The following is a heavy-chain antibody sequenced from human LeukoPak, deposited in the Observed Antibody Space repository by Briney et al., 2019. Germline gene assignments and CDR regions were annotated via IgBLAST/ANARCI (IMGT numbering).Heavy chain of an antibody. D-gene: IGHD1-14*01. CDR1: GFTFNDYY. J-gene: IGHJ4*02. CDR3: ARDWSNSDVGKTGDY. V-gene: IGHV3-7*01. Sequence: GGSLRLSCATSGFTFNDYYMSWVRQAPGKGLEWVAKIEKDGGVQVYVDSVKGRFAISRDNAKNSLYLQMNSLRVVDTAVYYCARDWSNSDVGKTGDYWGQGTLVTVSS. CDR2: IEKDGGVQ.